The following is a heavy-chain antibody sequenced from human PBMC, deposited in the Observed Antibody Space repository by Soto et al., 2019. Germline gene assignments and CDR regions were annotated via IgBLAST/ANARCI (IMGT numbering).Heavy chain of an antibody. Sequence: QVQLVQSGAEVKKPGSSVKVSCKASGGTFSSYAISWVRQAPGQGLEWMGGIIPIFGTANYAQKFQGRVTITADESTSTAYMELSSLRSEDTAVYYCARDSITGYGDNGGGYYYYGMDVWGQGTTVTVSS. CDR2: IIPIFGTA. J-gene: IGHJ6*02. CDR3: ARDSITGYGDNGGGYYYYGMDV. V-gene: IGHV1-69*01. CDR1: GGTFSSYA. D-gene: IGHD4-17*01.